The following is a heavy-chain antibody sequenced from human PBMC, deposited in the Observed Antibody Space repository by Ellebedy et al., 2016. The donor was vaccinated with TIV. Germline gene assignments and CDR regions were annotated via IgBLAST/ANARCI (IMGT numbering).Heavy chain of an antibody. V-gene: IGHV3-74*01. Sequence: GESLKISXAASGFTFSTYYMHWVRQAPGKGLVWVSRIKSDGSSTTYADAVKGRFTISRDNAKNTLYLQMSSLRAEDTAVYYCAIFSPITVAGTGGCWGQGTLVTVFS. J-gene: IGHJ4*02. D-gene: IGHD6-19*01. CDR1: GFTFSTYY. CDR2: IKSDGSST. CDR3: AIFSPITVAGTGGC.